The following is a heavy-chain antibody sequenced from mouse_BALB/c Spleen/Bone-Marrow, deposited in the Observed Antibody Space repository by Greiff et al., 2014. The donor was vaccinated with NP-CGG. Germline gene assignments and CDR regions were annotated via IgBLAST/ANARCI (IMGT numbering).Heavy chain of an antibody. D-gene: IGHD4-1*01. CDR2: INPGSGGS. V-gene: IGHV1-54*01. J-gene: IGHJ3*01. CDR1: GYDFTSYL. CDR3: ARNANWLFTY. Sequence: QVQLQQSGAEVVRPGTSVKVSCKASGYDFTSYLIEWIKQRPGQGLEWIRVINPGSGGSNYNEKFTGKATLTVDKSSSTAYMQLSSLTSDDSAVYFCARNANWLFTYWGQGTLVTVSA.